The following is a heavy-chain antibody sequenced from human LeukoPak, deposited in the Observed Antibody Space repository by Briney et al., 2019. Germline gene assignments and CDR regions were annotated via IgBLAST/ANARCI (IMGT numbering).Heavy chain of an antibody. Sequence: SETLSLNCTVSGGSISSYYWSWIRQPPGKGLEWIGYTYYSGSTNYNPSLKSRVNISVDTSKNQFSLKLSSVTAADTAVYYCARSAYSSSWYPQGDYYYYGMDVWGQGTTVTVSS. J-gene: IGHJ6*02. CDR1: GGSISSYY. D-gene: IGHD6-13*01. CDR2: TYYSGST. CDR3: ARSAYSSSWYPQGDYYYYGMDV. V-gene: IGHV4-59*01.